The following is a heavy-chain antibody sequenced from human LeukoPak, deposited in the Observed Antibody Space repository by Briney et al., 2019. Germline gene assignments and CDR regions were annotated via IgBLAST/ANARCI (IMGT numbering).Heavy chain of an antibody. CDR2: INPSGGST. CDR3: ARCQIEHSSSFTFDY. J-gene: IGHJ4*02. CDR1: GYTFTSYY. D-gene: IGHD6-6*01. V-gene: IGHV1-46*01. Sequence: ASVKVSCKASGYTFTSYYMHWVRQAPGQGLEWMGIINPSGGSTSYAQKFQGRVTMTRDTSTSTVYMELSSLRSEDTAVYYCARCQIEHSSSFTFDYWGQGTLVTVSS.